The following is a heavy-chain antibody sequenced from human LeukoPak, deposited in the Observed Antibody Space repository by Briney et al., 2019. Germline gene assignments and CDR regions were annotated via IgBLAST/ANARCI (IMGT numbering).Heavy chain of an antibody. Sequence: ASVKVSCKASGYTFTGYYMHWVRQAPGQGLEWMGWINPNSGGTNYAQKFQGRVTMTRDTSISTAYMELSRLRSDDTAVYYCARVGRAAAGNYYYYYYMDVWGKGTTVTISS. CDR2: INPNSGGT. CDR1: GYTFTGYY. V-gene: IGHV1-2*02. CDR3: ARVGRAAAGNYYYYYYMDV. J-gene: IGHJ6*03. D-gene: IGHD6-13*01.